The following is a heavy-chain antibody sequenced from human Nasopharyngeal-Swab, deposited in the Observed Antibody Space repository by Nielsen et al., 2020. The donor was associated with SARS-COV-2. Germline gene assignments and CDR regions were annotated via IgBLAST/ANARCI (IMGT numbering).Heavy chain of an antibody. D-gene: IGHD3-22*01. CDR1: GFTFRSFW. CDR3: ARDRVEGGYDSSGYYYSL. CDR2: IWYDGSNK. J-gene: IGHJ4*02. Sequence: GESLKISCAASGFTFRSFWMNWVRQAPGKGLEWVAVIWYDGSNKYYADSVKGRFTISRDNSKNTLYLQMNSLRAEDTAVYYCARDRVEGGYDSSGYYYSLWGQGTLVTVSS. V-gene: IGHV3-33*08.